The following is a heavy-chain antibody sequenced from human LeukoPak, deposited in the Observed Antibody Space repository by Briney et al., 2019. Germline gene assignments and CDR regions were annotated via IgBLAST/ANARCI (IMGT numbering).Heavy chain of an antibody. CDR1: GGSISSSSYY. J-gene: IGHJ3*02. Sequence: SETLSLTCTVSGGSISSSSYYWGWIRQPPGKGLEWIVSIYYSGSTYYNPSLKSRVTISLDTSKNQFSLTLKSVTAADTAVYYCARSNGYNYKLDAFDMWGQGTLVTISS. CDR3: ARSNGYNYKLDAFDM. CDR2: IYYSGST. V-gene: IGHV4-39*07. D-gene: IGHD5-24*01.